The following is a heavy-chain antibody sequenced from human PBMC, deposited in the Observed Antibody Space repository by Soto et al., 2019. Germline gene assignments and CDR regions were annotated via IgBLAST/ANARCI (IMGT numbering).Heavy chain of an antibody. J-gene: IGHJ6*02. CDR3: AIDRIPGLYSCSSVGYYYYGMDV. CDR2: IYYSGST. V-gene: IGHV4-30-4*08. Sequence: SETLSLTCTVSGGSISSGDYYWSWIRQPQGKGLEWIGYIYYSGSTYYNPSLKSRVTISVDTSKNQFSLKLSSVTAADTAVYYCAIDRIPGLYSCSSVGYYYYGMDVWGQGTTVTVSS. CDR1: GGSISSGDYY. D-gene: IGHD2-15*01.